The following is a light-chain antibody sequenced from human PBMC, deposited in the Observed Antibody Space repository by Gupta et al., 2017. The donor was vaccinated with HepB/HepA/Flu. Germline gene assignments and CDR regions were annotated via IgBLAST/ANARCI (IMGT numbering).Light chain of an antibody. V-gene: IGKV1-5*03. J-gene: IGKJ1*01. CDR1: QSISSW. CDR2: KAS. Sequence: DIQMTQSPSTLSASVGDRATITCRASQSISSWLAWYQQKPGKAPKLLIYKASSLESGVPSRFSGSGSGTEFTLTISSLQPDDFATYYCKQYNSYSWTFGQGTKVEIK. CDR3: KQYNSYSWT.